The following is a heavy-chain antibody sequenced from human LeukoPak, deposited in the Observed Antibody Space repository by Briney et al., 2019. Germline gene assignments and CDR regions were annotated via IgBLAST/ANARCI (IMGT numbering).Heavy chain of an antibody. V-gene: IGHV4-59*01. J-gene: IGHJ5*02. D-gene: IGHD2-2*01. CDR1: GGSITSYY. Sequence: PSQTLSLTCAVSGGSITSYYWSWIRQPPGKGLEGIGYISYSGSTNSNPSLKSRVTLSIDTSKNQFSLSLTSVTAADTAVYYCASGGCCGSTSCYPKWFDPWGQGTLVTVSS. CDR3: ASGGCCGSTSCYPKWFDP. CDR2: ISYSGST.